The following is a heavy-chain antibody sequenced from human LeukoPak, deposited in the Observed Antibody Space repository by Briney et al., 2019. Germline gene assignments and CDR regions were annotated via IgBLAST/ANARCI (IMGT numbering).Heavy chain of an antibody. J-gene: IGHJ4*02. CDR2: TRNKANSYTT. CDR3: AMGYSGYDYRY. Sequence: GGSLRLSCAASGFSFSDHNMDWVRQAPGKGLGWVGRTRNKANSYTTEYAASVKGRFTISRDDSKNSLYLQMNSLKTEDTAVYYCAMGYSGYDYRYWGQGTLVTVSS. D-gene: IGHD5-12*01. CDR1: GFSFSDHN. V-gene: IGHV3-72*01.